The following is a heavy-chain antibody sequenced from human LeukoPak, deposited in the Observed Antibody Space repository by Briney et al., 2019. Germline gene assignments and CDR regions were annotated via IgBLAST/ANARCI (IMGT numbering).Heavy chain of an antibody. CDR2: ISSSSSYI. CDR1: GFPFSSYS. Sequence: GGPLRLSFAASGFPFSSYSMTWFPQAPGKGLEWVSSISSSSSYIYYADSVKGRFTISRDNAKNSLYLQMNSLRAEDTAVYYCARDLSRGYDFWSGYSLWGQGTLVTVSS. D-gene: IGHD3-3*01. CDR3: ARDLSRGYDFWSGYSL. V-gene: IGHV3-21*01. J-gene: IGHJ4*02.